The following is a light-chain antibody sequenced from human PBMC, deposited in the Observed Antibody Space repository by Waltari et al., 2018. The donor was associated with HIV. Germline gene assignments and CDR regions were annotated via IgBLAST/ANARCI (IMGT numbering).Light chain of an antibody. J-gene: IGKJ4*01. Sequence: DIVMPQSPDPLAVSLGEGAPIICKYSQTVLESSNNKNYLAWYQQKPGQPPKLLIYWASTRESGVPDRFSGSGSGTDFTLTISSLQAEDVAVYYCQQYFSTPLTFGGGTQVEIK. CDR3: QQYFSTPLT. V-gene: IGKV4-1*01. CDR2: WAS. CDR1: QTVLESSNNKNY.